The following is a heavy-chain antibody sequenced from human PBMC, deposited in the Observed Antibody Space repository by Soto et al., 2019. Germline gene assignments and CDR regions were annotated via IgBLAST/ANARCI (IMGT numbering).Heavy chain of an antibody. V-gene: IGHV1-18*01. CDR2: ISGYNGNT. CDR1: GYTFTNYG. J-gene: IGHJ6*02. CDR3: AREGQAPYYYYGMDV. Sequence: QVQVVQSGDEVKKPGASVKVSCKASGYTFTNYGFSWVRQAPGQGLEWMGWISGYNGNTKYAEKFPGRVTMTTDTSTSTAHMELRSLRSDDTAVYYCAREGQAPYYYYGMDVWGQGTEVTVSS.